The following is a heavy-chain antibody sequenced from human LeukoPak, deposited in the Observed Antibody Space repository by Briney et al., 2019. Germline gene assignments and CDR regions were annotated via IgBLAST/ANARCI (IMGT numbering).Heavy chain of an antibody. CDR1: GYTFTSYD. V-gene: IGHV1-8*01. Sequence: ASVKVSCKASGYTFTSYDINWVRQATGQGLEWMGWMNPNSGNTGYAQKVQGRVTMTADTSTSTAYMELTSLTSDDTAVYYCARGHSLYYENSAYYYFDYWGQGTVVTVSS. CDR3: ARGHSLYYENSAYYYFDY. D-gene: IGHD3-22*01. J-gene: IGHJ4*02. CDR2: MNPNSGNT.